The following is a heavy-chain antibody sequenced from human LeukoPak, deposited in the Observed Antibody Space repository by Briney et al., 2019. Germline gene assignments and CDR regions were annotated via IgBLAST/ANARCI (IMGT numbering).Heavy chain of an antibody. Sequence: SETLSLTCSVSGGSIGSSFWTWIRLSPGKGLEWIGYISYSGRTNYSPSLKSRVTISIDTSKNQLSLTLTSVTAADTALYYCARDRSGTYYTFDVWGQGTMVSVSA. D-gene: IGHD1-26*01. V-gene: IGHV4-59*13. J-gene: IGHJ3*01. CDR2: ISYSGRT. CDR3: ARDRSGTYYTFDV. CDR1: GGSIGSSF.